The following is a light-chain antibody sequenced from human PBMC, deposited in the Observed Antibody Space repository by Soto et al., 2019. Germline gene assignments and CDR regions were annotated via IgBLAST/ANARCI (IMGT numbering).Light chain of an antibody. V-gene: IGKV1-39*01. CDR2: YAS. CDR3: QQSYNTPPT. J-gene: IGKJ4*01. CDR1: QGINKY. Sequence: DIQMSQSPSSLSASVGDRITISCRASQGINKYLNWYQKKPGQAPNLLIYYASSLKGGVPLRFRGGGSGTDCTLTITTLQPEDFAIYYCQQSYNTPPTVGGGTKVEIK.